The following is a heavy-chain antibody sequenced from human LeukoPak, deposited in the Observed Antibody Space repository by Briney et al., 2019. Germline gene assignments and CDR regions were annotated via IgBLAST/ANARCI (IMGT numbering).Heavy chain of an antibody. J-gene: IGHJ6*02. CDR2: MFYGGGT. D-gene: IGHD3-10*01. CDR3: ASRTPNLGDSGAGSSFYYYYGVDV. V-gene: IGHV4-31*03. Sequence: SETLSLTCTVSGGSVSRGGDYWTWIRQHPGEGLEWIVYMFYGGGTYYNPSLKSRVTMSVHTSKNQFSLTLTSVTAADTAVYYCASRTPNLGDSGAGSSFYYYYGVDVWGQGTSVTVSS. CDR1: GGSVSRGGDY.